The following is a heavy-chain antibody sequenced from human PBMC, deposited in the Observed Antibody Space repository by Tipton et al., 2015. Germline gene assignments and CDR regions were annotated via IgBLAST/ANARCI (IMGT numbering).Heavy chain of an antibody. V-gene: IGHV3-11*04. D-gene: IGHD2-15*01. CDR1: GFTFSNYY. CDR3: ARTKYCSGGSCKYYGMDV. J-gene: IGHJ6*02. Sequence: GSLRLSCAASGFTFSNYYMSWIRQAPGKGLEWLSYIDSSGRTIYYTDSVKGRFTISRDNAKNSLYLQMNSLRAEDTAVYYCARTKYCSGGSCKYYGMDVWGQGTTVTVSS. CDR2: IDSSGRTI.